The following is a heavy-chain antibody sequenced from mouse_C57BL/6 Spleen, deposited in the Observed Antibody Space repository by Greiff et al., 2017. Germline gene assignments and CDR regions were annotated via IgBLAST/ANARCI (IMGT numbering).Heavy chain of an antibody. CDR1: GYAFSSSW. CDR2: IYPGDGDT. V-gene: IGHV1-82*01. J-gene: IGHJ4*01. CDR3: ARGRYDYYAMDY. D-gene: IGHD1-1*01. Sequence: VQGVESGPELVKPGASVKISCKASGYAFSSSWMNWVKQRPGKGLEWIGRIYPGDGDTNYNGKFKGKATLTADKSSSTAYMQLSSLTSEDSAVYFCARGRYDYYAMDYWGQGTSVTVSS.